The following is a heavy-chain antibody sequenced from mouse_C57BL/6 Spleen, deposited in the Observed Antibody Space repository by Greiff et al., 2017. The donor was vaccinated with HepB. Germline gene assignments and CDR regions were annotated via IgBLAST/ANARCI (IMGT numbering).Heavy chain of an antibody. V-gene: IGHV1-26*01. CDR1: GYTFTNYY. CDR2: INPNNGGT. J-gene: IGHJ3*01. CDR3: ARIGYGSRD. Sequence: EVQLQQSGPELVKPGASVKISCKASGYTFTNYYMNWVKQSHGKSLEWIGDINPNNGGTSYNQKFKGKATLTVDKYSSTAYMELRSLTSEDSAVYYCARIGYGSRDWGQGTLVTVSA. D-gene: IGHD1-1*01.